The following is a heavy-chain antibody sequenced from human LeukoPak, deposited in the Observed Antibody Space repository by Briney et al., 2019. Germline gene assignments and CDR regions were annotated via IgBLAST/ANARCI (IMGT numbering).Heavy chain of an antibody. V-gene: IGHV5-10-1*01. J-gene: IGHJ5*02. D-gene: IGHD6-13*01. CDR1: GYSFTSYW. Sequence: GESLRISCKGSGYSFTSYWISWVRQMPGKGLEWMGRIDPSDSYTNYSPSFQGHVTISADKSISTAYLQWSSLKASDTAMYYCARHRWGAAAGTSWFDPWGQGTLVTVSS. CDR3: ARHRWGAAAGTSWFDP. CDR2: IDPSDSYT.